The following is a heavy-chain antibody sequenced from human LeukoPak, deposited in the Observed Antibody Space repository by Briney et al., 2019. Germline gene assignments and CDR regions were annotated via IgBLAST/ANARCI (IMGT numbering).Heavy chain of an antibody. J-gene: IGHJ3*02. D-gene: IGHD2-21*02. CDR1: GGSFSSYA. Sequence: SVKVSCKASGGSFSSYAISWVRQAPGQGLEWMGGIITLFGAPNYAQKFQGRVTITADKSTTTAYMELSSLRSEDTAVYYCARGGLYCGGDCYSDAFDIWGQGTMVTVSS. V-gene: IGHV1-69*06. CDR2: IITLFGAP. CDR3: ARGGLYCGGDCYSDAFDI.